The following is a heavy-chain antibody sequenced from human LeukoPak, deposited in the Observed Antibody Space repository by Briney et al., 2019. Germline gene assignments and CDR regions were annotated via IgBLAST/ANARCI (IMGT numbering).Heavy chain of an antibody. D-gene: IGHD6-6*01. CDR1: GGSFSGYY. V-gene: IGHV4-34*01. J-gene: IGHJ4*02. CDR3: ASRPIAARHLVDN. Sequence: PSETLSLTCAVYGGSFSGYYWSWIRQPPGKGLKWIGEINHSGSTNYNPSLKSRVTISVDTSKNQFSLKLSSVTAADTAVYYCASRPIAARHLVDNWGQGTLVTVSS. CDR2: INHSGST.